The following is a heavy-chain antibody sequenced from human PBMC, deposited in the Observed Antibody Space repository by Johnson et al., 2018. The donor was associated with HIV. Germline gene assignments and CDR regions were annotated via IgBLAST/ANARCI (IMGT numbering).Heavy chain of an antibody. D-gene: IGHD3-10*01. Sequence: VQLVESGGGLVQPGGSLRLSCAASGFTFSSYDMHWVSQATGKGLEWVSAIGTAGDTYYPGSVKGRFTISRENAKNSLYLQMNSLRAGDTAVYYCARTNGWYGSGRGSLFYFDIWGQGTMVTVSS. CDR2: IGTAGDT. CDR3: ARTNGWYGSGRGSLFYFDI. CDR1: GFTFSSYD. V-gene: IGHV3-13*01. J-gene: IGHJ3*02.